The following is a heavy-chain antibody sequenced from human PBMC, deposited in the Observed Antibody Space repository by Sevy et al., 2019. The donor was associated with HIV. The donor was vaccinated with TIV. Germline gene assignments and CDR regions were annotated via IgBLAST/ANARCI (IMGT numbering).Heavy chain of an antibody. D-gene: IGHD5-18*01. CDR1: GFTFSSYA. J-gene: IGHJ3*02. V-gene: IGHV3-23*01. CDR3: AKVGTDTATVFEKDAFDI. CDR2: ISGSGGST. Sequence: GGSLRLSCAASGFTFSSYAMSWVRQAPGKGLEWVSAISGSGGSTYYADSVKGRFTISRDNSKNTLYLQMNSLRAEDTAVYYCAKVGTDTATVFEKDAFDIWGQGTMVTVSS.